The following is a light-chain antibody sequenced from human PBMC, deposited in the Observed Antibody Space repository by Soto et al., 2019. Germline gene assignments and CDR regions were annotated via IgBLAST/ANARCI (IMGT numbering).Light chain of an antibody. Sequence: DIQMTQSPSSVSASVGDRVTISCRASQRISNWLAWYQQKPGKAPNLLIYAASTLQSGAPSRFSGSGSETDFILTISSLQPEDSGTYYCQQASSFPFTFGPGTKVDV. CDR2: AAS. CDR1: QRISNW. J-gene: IGKJ3*01. CDR3: QQASSFPFT. V-gene: IGKV1-12*01.